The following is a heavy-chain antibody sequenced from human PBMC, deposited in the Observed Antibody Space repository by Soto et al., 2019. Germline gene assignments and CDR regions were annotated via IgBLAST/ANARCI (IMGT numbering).Heavy chain of an antibody. D-gene: IGHD5-12*01. J-gene: IGHJ6*03. CDR1: GGSFSGYY. Sequence: KTSETLSLTCAVYGGSFSGYYWSWIRQPPGKGLEWIGEINHSGSTNYNPSLKSRVTISVDTSKNQFSLKLSSVTAADTAVYYCARGADIVANNLYYYMDVWGKGTTVTVSS. CDR2: INHSGST. CDR3: ARGADIVANNLYYYMDV. V-gene: IGHV4-34*01.